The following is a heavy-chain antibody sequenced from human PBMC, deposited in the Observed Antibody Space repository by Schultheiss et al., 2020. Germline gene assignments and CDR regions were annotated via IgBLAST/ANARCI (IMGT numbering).Heavy chain of an antibody. CDR2: TYYRSKWYN. J-gene: IGHJ6*02. D-gene: IGHD3-10*01. CDR3: ARGGPKRWFGELSGPPYYYGMDV. Sequence: SQTLSLTCAISGDSVSSNSAAWNWVRQSPSRGLEWLGRTYYRSKWYNDYAVSVKSRITINPDTSKNQFSLKLSSVTAADTAVYYCARGGPKRWFGELSGPPYYYGMDVWGQGTTVTVSS. V-gene: IGHV6-1*01. CDR1: GDSVSSNSAA.